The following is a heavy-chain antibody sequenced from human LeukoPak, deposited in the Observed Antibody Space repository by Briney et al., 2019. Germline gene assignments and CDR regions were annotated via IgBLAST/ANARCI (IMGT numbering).Heavy chain of an antibody. D-gene: IGHD5/OR15-5a*01. V-gene: IGHV4-39*01. Sequence: SETLSLTCTVSGGSISSSSYYWGWIRQPPGKGLEWIGSIYYSGSTYYNPSLKSRVTISVDTSKNQFSLKLSSVTAADTAVYYCARHQKRVSTRSPSPHFDYWGQGTLVTVSS. CDR1: GGSISSSSYY. CDR3: ARHQKRVSTRSPSPHFDY. CDR2: IYYSGST. J-gene: IGHJ4*02.